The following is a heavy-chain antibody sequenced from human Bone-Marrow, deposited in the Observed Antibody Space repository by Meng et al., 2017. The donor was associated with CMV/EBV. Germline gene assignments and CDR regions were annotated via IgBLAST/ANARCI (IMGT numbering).Heavy chain of an antibody. CDR2: ISYDGSNK. CDR1: GFTFSSYS. D-gene: IGHD3-3*01. Sequence: GESLKISCAASGFTFSSYSMNWVRQAPGKGLEWVAVISYDGSNKYYADSVKGRFTISRDNSKNTLYLQMSSLRAEDTAVYYCARERSGYYFDPWGQGTLVTVSS. J-gene: IGHJ5*02. CDR3: ARERSGYYFDP. V-gene: IGHV3-30*03.